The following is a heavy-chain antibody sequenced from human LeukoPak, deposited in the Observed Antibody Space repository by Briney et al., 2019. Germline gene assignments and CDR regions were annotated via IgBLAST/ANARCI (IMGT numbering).Heavy chain of an antibody. Sequence: PSETLSLTCTVSGGSISSYYWSWIRQPPGKGLEWIGYICYSGSTNYNPSLKSRVTISVDTSKNQFSLKLSSVTAADTAVYYCARYDYGDSRGLDYWGQGTLVTVSS. J-gene: IGHJ4*02. D-gene: IGHD4-17*01. V-gene: IGHV4-59*08. CDR3: ARYDYGDSRGLDY. CDR2: ICYSGST. CDR1: GGSISSYY.